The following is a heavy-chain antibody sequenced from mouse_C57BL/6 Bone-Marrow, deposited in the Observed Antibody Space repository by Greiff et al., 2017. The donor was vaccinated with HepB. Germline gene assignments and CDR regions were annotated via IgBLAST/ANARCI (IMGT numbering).Heavy chain of an antibody. CDR3: ARRDIMGVITDYFDY. Sequence: QVTLKVSGPGILQSSQPLSLTCSFSGFSLSTSGMGVSWIRQPSGKGLEWLAHIYWDDDKRYNPSLKSRLTISKDTSRNQVFLKITSVETADTANYYCARRDIMGVITDYFDYWGQGTTLTVSS. CDR2: IYWDDDK. CDR1: GFSLSTSGMG. V-gene: IGHV8-12*01. D-gene: IGHD1-1*01. J-gene: IGHJ2*01.